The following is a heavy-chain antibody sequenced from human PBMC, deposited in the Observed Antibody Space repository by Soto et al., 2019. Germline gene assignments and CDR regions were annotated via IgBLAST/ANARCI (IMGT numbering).Heavy chain of an antibody. CDR1: GFTFSSYE. V-gene: IGHV3-48*03. CDR3: ASQRPLHPTTLYTWKDVITFPIGFDY. D-gene: IGHD1-20*01. J-gene: IGHJ4*02. Sequence: PWGSLRLSCAASGFTFSSYEMNWVRQAPGNGLEWVSYRSSRGSTIYYAASVKGRLTISRDNANNSLYPQINSLIAEDTAAYYCASQRPLHPTTLYTWKDVITFPIGFDYWGQGTLVTV. CDR2: RSSRGSTI.